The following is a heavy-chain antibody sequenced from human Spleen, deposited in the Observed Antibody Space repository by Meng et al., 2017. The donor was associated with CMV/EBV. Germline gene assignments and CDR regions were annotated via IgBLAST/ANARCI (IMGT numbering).Heavy chain of an antibody. CDR3: AREWQQLPMDV. V-gene: IGHV4-59*11. D-gene: IGHD6-13*01. Sequence: SETLSLTCSVSGGSITSHYWNWIRQPPGKGLEWIGHVFYSGSAIYNPSLKSRVTISVDTSKNQLSLKLSSVTAADSAVYYCAREWQQLPMDVWGQGTTVTVSS. CDR2: VFYSGSA. J-gene: IGHJ6*02. CDR1: GGSITSHY.